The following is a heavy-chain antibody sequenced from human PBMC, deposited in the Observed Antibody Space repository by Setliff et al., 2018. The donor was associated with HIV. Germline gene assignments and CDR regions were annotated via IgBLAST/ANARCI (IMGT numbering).Heavy chain of an antibody. CDR2: INHSGST. D-gene: IGHD5-12*01. Sequence: SETLSLTCAVFGGSFSGYYWSWIRQPPGKGLEWIGEINHSGSTDYNPSLKSRVTLSVDTSKNQFPLRLNSVTAADTAVYYCARGATLLPGYSDRWEYFYMDVWGKGTTVTVSS. V-gene: IGHV4-34*01. CDR3: ARGATLLPGYSDRWEYFYMDV. CDR1: GGSFSGYY. J-gene: IGHJ6*03.